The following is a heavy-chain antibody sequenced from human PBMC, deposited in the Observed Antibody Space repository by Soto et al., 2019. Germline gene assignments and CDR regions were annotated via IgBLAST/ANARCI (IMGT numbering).Heavy chain of an antibody. Sequence: QVQLVESGGGVVQPGRSLRLSCVASGFSFSNYGIHWVRQAPGKGLEWVAVIWYDGSNKYYGDAVKGRFTISRDNSKNTLYRKRNNVGAEDAAVYSWGRAGMIKATKVGWSDPWGQGPLVTVPS. D-gene: IGHD3-16*01. CDR1: GFSFSNYG. CDR3: GRAGMIKATKVGWSDP. V-gene: IGHV3-33*01. CDR2: IWYDGSNK. J-gene: IGHJ5*02.